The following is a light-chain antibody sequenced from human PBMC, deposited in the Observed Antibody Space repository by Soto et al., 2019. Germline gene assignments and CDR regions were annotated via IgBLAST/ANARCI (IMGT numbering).Light chain of an antibody. CDR2: EVS. V-gene: IGLV2-23*02. CDR1: SSDVGSHHL. CDR3: CSYGGSRAV. Sequence: QSALTQPASVSGSPGQSITISCTGTSSDVGSHHLVSWYQQHPGQAPKLMIYEVSKRPLGVSARFSASKSGNTASLTISGLQADDEADYYCCSYGGSRAVFGGGTQLTVL. J-gene: IGLJ7*01.